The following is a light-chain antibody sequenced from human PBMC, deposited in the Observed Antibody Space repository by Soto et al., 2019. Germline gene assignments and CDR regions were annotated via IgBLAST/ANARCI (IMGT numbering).Light chain of an antibody. J-gene: IGLJ1*01. CDR3: SSYTSSSTPYV. Sequence: QSVLTQPASVSGSPGQSITISCTGTSSDVGGYNYVSWCQQRPGKAPKLMIYEVSNRPSGVSNRFSGSKSGNTASLTISGLQAEDEADYYCSSYTSSSTPYVFGTGTKVTVL. CDR1: SSDVGGYNY. V-gene: IGLV2-14*01. CDR2: EVS.